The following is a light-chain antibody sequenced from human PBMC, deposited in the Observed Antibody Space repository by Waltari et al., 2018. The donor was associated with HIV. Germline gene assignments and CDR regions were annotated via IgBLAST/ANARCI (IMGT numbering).Light chain of an antibody. CDR1: RDINTY. V-gene: IGKV1-9*01. J-gene: IGKJ4*01. CDR3: QHLHSYPLN. Sequence: DIQLTQSPSFLSASVGDRVTITCRASRDINTYLAGYHQKPGGVPKLLIYASSTLQIEVPSRFSGRGSGTEFTLTISGLQPDGFATYYCQHLHSYPLNFGGGT. CDR2: ASS.